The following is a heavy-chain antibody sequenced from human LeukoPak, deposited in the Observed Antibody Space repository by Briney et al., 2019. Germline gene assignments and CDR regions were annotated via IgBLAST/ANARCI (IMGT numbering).Heavy chain of an antibody. D-gene: IGHD7-27*01. Sequence: ASVTVSCKATGYTFTTYGISWVRQAPGQGREWMGWISSKSDKTNYAQKLQGRVTMTTDTSTSTAYMELRSLRSDDTALYFCARDWGSIKVIADYWGQGTLVTVSS. V-gene: IGHV1-18*01. J-gene: IGHJ4*02. CDR3: ARDWGSIKVIADY. CDR2: ISSKSDKT. CDR1: GYTFTTYG.